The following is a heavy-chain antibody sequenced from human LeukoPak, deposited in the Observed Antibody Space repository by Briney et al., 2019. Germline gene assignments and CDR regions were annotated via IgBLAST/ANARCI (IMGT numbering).Heavy chain of an antibody. J-gene: IGHJ5*02. CDR3: ARITITIFGTVNWFDP. CDR2: IYPGDSDT. V-gene: IGHV5-51*01. D-gene: IGHD3-3*01. CDR1: GYSFTSYW. Sequence: GESLKISCKGSGYSFTSYWIGWVRQMPGKGLEWMGIIYPGDSDTRYSPSFQGQVTISAGKSISTAYLQWSSLKATDTAMYYCARITITIFGTVNWFDPWGQGTLVTVSS.